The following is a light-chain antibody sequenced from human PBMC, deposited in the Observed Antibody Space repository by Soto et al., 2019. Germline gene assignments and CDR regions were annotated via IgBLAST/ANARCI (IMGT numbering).Light chain of an antibody. J-gene: IGLJ2*01. Sequence: QSVLTQPRSVSGSPGQSVTISCTGTSSDVGGYNYVSWYQQHPGKAPKLMIYDVSKRPSGVPDRFSGSKSGITASLTISGLQAEDEADYYCCSYAGSYTLRVFGGGTKLTVL. V-gene: IGLV2-11*01. CDR1: SSDVGGYNY. CDR3: CSYAGSYTLRV. CDR2: DVS.